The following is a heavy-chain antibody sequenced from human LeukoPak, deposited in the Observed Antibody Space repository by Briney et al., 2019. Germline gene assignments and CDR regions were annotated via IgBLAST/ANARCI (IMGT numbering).Heavy chain of an antibody. CDR3: ASRRVLTGEPY. CDR2: ISLSGTT. D-gene: IGHD7-27*01. V-gene: IGHV4-4*02. CDR1: GGSISSGNW. Sequence: PSETLSLTCAVSGGSISSGNWWSWVRQPPGKGLEWIGEISLSGTTNYNASLKSRVTASLDKSKNQLSLKLTFVNAADTAVYYCASRRVLTGEPYWGQGILVTVSS. J-gene: IGHJ4*02.